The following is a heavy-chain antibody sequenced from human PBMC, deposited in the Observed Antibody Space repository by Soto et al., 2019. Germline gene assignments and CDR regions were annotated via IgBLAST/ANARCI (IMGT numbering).Heavy chain of an antibody. Sequence: LRLSCAASGFSFSSYGMHWVRQAPGKGLEWVAVIWYDGSNKYYADSVKGRFTISRDNSMYTLYLQMNSLRAEDTAVYYCARERVAVAGRAFDFWGQGLLVTVS. V-gene: IGHV3-33*01. CDR2: IWYDGSNK. D-gene: IGHD6-19*01. CDR1: GFSFSSYG. CDR3: ARERVAVAGRAFDF. J-gene: IGHJ4*02.